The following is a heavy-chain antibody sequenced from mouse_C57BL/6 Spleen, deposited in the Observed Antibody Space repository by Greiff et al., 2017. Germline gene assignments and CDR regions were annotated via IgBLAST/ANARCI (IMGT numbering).Heavy chain of an antibody. CDR1: GYTFTDYE. V-gene: IGHV1-15*01. CDR2: IDPETGGT. D-gene: IGHD2-5*01. Sequence: VQLQQSGAELVRPGASVTLSCKASGYTFTDYEMHWVKQTPVHGLEWIGAIDPETGGTAYNQKFKGKAILTADKSSSTAYMELRSLTSEDSAVYYCTVYYSNYGYYAMDYWGQGTSVTVSS. CDR3: TVYYSNYGYYAMDY. J-gene: IGHJ4*01.